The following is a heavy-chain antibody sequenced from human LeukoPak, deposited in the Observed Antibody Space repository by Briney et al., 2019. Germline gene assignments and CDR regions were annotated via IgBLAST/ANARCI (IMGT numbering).Heavy chain of an antibody. V-gene: IGHV3-11*06. CDR3: ARDFGSGSYLDY. J-gene: IGHJ4*02. Sequence: GGSLRLSCAASGFTFSDYYMNWIRQAPGKGLEWVSYISSSSSYTNYADSVEGRFTISRDNAKNSLYLQMNSLRAEDTAVYYCARDFGSGSYLDYWGQETLVTVSS. CDR2: ISSSSSYT. D-gene: IGHD3-10*01. CDR1: GFTFSDYY.